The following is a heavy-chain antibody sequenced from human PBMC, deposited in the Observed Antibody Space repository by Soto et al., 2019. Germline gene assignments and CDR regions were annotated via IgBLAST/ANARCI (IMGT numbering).Heavy chain of an antibody. D-gene: IGHD2-2*02. CDR3: ARDGGVIIPGAIGGGYGLDV. CDR2: ISGRNTFT. V-gene: IGHV3-11*06. Sequence: PGGSLRLSCAASGFTFSDYYMSWIRQAPGKGLEWISYISGRNTFTQYADSVKGRFTISRDNAKNSLYLQLNSPTAEDTAVYYCARDGGVIIPGAIGGGYGLDVWGQGTTVTVSS. J-gene: IGHJ6*02. CDR1: GFTFSDYY.